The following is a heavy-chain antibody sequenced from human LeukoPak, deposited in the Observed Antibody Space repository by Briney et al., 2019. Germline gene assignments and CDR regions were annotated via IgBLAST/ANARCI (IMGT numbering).Heavy chain of an antibody. V-gene: IGHV3-48*01. Sequence: GGSLRLSCAASGFTFSSYSMNWGRQAPGKGLEWVSYISSSSSTIYYADSVKGRFTISRDNAKNSLYLQMNSLRAEDTAVYYCAREWGSSFGWFDPWGQGTLVTVSS. CDR1: GFTFSSYS. CDR2: ISSSSSTI. CDR3: AREWGSSFGWFDP. J-gene: IGHJ5*02. D-gene: IGHD6-6*01.